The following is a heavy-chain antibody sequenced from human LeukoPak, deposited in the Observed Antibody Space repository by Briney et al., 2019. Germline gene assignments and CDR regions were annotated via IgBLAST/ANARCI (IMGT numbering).Heavy chain of an antibody. CDR1: GFTFSSYA. D-gene: IGHD3-22*01. CDR3: AKVLKDYYVSSGYWPGPNFDY. Sequence: PGGSLRLSCAASGFTFSSYAMSWVRQAPGKGLEWVSAISGSGGSTYYADSVKGRFTISRDNSKNTLYLQMNSLRAEDTAVYYCAKVLKDYYVSSGYWPGPNFDYWGQGTLVTVSS. V-gene: IGHV3-23*01. J-gene: IGHJ4*02. CDR2: ISGSGGST.